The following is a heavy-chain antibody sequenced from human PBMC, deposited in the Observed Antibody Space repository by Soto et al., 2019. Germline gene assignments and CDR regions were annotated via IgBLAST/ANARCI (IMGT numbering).Heavy chain of an antibody. CDR2: ISCYNGKT. D-gene: IGHD3-3*01. Sequence: AASVKVSCKTSGYSFTAYGISWVRQAPGQGLEWMGWISCYNGKTKYAQKVQGRVTMTTDTSTSTAYMEVRSLRSDDTAIYYCARDAPPPELRFLEWHNYDYNGMDVWGQGTTVTVS. CDR1: GYSFTAYG. V-gene: IGHV1-18*01. CDR3: ARDAPPPELRFLEWHNYDYNGMDV. J-gene: IGHJ6*02.